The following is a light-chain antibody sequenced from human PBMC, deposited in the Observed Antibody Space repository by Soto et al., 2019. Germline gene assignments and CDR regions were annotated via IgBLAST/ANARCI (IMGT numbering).Light chain of an antibody. J-gene: IGLJ1*01. CDR2: GNI. Sequence: QSVLTQPPSVSGAPGQRVTISCTGSSSNIGEGYDVHWYQQRPGTGPKLLIFGNINRPSGVPDRFSGSKSGTSASLDITGLQAEDEGDYYCQSYDSTLSDRYVFGTGTKVTV. CDR3: QSYDSTLSDRYV. CDR1: SSNIGEGYD. V-gene: IGLV1-40*01.